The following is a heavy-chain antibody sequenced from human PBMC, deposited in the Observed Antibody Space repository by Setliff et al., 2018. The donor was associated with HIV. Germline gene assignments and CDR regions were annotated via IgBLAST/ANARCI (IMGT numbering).Heavy chain of an antibody. D-gene: IGHD3-3*01. Sequence: ASVKVSCKPSGYTFTSYAMHWVRQAPGQRLEWMGWINAGNGNTKYSQKFQGRVTITRDTSASTAYMELSSLRSEDTAVYYCAREIRNYDFWSGYWEDHYFDSWGQGTLVTVSS. CDR2: INAGNGNT. CDR3: AREIRNYDFWSGYWEDHYFDS. J-gene: IGHJ4*02. CDR1: GYTFTSYA. V-gene: IGHV1-3*01.